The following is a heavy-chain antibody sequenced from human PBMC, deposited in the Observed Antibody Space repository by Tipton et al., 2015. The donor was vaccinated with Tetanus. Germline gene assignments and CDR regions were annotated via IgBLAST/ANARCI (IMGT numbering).Heavy chain of an antibody. J-gene: IGHJ4*02. CDR3: ARDQARGARGWNYFDY. D-gene: IGHD1-26*01. V-gene: IGHV4-31*03. CDR1: GGSISSGGYY. CDR2: IYNSGST. Sequence: LVKPTQTLSLTCTVSGGSISSGGYYWSWIRQRPGKGLEWIGDIYNSGSTYYNPSLKSRVTISVDTSKNQFSLKLNSVTAADTAVYFCARDQARGARGWNYFDYWGQGTQVTVSS.